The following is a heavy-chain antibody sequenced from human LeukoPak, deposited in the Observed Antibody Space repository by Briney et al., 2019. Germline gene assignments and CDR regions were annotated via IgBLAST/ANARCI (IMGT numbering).Heavy chain of an antibody. Sequence: GGSLRLSCAASGFTFSSYAMSWVRQAPGKGLEWVSAISGSGGSTYYADSVKGRFTISRDNSKNTLYLQTNSLRAEDTAVYYCAKCIVGATAPFDYWGQGTLVTVSS. D-gene: IGHD1-26*01. CDR1: GFTFSSYA. J-gene: IGHJ4*02. CDR3: AKCIVGATAPFDY. CDR2: ISGSGGST. V-gene: IGHV3-23*01.